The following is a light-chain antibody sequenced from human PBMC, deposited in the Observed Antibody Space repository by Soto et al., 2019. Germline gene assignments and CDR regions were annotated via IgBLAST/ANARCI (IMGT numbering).Light chain of an antibody. CDR2: LAS. V-gene: IGKV1-39*01. Sequence: DIQMTQSPSSLSASVGDRVTITCRASQGINSYLNWYQQKPGKAPNLLIYLASSLQSGVPSRFSGSGYGTDFTLTISSLQPEDFATYYCQQSYSSPLTFGGGIKVEIK. CDR3: QQSYSSPLT. CDR1: QGINSY. J-gene: IGKJ4*01.